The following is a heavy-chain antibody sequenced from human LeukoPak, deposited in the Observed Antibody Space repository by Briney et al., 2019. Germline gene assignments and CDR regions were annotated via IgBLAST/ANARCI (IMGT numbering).Heavy chain of an antibody. CDR3: ARDRITMVRGVKPYGMDV. CDR2: ISSNSSYI. CDR1: GFTFSSYS. J-gene: IGHJ6*02. V-gene: IGHV3-21*04. Sequence: GGSLRLSCAASGFTFSSYSMNWVRQAPGKGLEWVSSISSNSSYIYYADSVKGRFTISRDNAKNSLYLQMNSLRAEDTALYYCARDRITMVRGVKPYGMDVWGQGTTVTVSS. D-gene: IGHD3-10*01.